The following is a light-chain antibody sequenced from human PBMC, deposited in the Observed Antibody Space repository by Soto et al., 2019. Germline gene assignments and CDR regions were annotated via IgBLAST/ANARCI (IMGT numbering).Light chain of an antibody. CDR3: HQYGTSPRT. V-gene: IGKV3-20*01. Sequence: EIVLTQSPGTLSLSPGERATLSCRASQSVSSNFLAWYQQKPGQAPRLLVFGASTRATGIPDRFSGSGSGTDFTLTISRLEPEDFAVYYCHQYGTSPRTFSQGTKVEI. CDR2: GAS. CDR1: QSVSSNF. J-gene: IGKJ1*01.